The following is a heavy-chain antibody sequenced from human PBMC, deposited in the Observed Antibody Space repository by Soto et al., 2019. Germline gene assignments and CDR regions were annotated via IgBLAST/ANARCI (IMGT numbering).Heavy chain of an antibody. J-gene: IGHJ4*02. V-gene: IGHV1-2*06. CDR1: GYTXTGYY. D-gene: IGHD1-26*01. CDR3: ARDCVKGATDY. CDR2: INPNSGGT. Sequence: XSXKVSCKASGYTXTGYYIRCVRQATGQGLEWMGRINPNSGGTNYSQKFQGRVTMTRETSISTAYMEVSSLRSDDTAVYYCARDCVKGATDYWGQGTLGTVSS.